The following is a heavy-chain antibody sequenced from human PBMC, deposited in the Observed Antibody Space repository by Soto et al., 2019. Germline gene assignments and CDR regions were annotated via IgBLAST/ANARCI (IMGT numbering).Heavy chain of an antibody. V-gene: IGHV1-8*01. CDR1: GYAFTSSD. CDR2: MNPNSGHT. D-gene: IGHD2-2*01. J-gene: IGHJ5*02. CDR3: ASGMSTT. Sequence: QVQLVQSGAEVRKPGASVKVSCKASGYAFTSSDINWMRQATGQGLEWMGWMNPNSGHTNYAQKFQGRVTMTRNTSISTAYMELTSLRSEDTALYYCASGMSTTWGQGTLVTVSS.